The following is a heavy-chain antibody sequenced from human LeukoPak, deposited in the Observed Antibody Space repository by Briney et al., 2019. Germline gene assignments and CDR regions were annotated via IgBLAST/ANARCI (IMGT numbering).Heavy chain of an antibody. V-gene: IGHV4-30-2*01. D-gene: IGHD3-10*01. CDR2: IYHSGST. CDR3: ARSRGAPVDY. J-gene: IGHJ4*02. Sequence: SETLSLTCAVSGGSISSGGYSWSWIRQPPGKGLEWIGYIYHSGSTYYNPSLKSRVTIPVDRSKNQFSLKLSSVTAADTAVYYCARSRGAPVDYWGQGTLVTVSS. CDR1: GGSISSGGYS.